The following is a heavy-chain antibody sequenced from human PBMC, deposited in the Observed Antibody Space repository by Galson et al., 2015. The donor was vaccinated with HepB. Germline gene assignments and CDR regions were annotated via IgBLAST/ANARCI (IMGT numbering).Heavy chain of an antibody. J-gene: IGHJ4*02. V-gene: IGHV6-1*01. Sequence: CAISEDSVSSNSAAWNWIRQSPSRGLEWLGRTYYRSKWYNDYAVSVKSRITINPDTSKNQFSLQLNSVTPEDTAVYYCARGNTYYYDSSGYDFDYWGQGTLVTVSS. CDR2: TYYRSKWYN. CDR1: EDSVSSNSAA. D-gene: IGHD3-22*01. CDR3: ARGNTYYYDSSGYDFDY.